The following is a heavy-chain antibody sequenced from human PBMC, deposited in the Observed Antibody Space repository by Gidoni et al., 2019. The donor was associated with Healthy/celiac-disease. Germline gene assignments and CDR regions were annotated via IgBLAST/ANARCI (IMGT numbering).Heavy chain of an antibody. J-gene: IGHJ3*02. V-gene: IGHV1-69*01. CDR1: GGTFSSYA. Sequence: QVQLVQSGAEVKKPGSSVKVSCKASGGTFSSYAISWVRQAPGQGLEWMGGIIPIFGTANYAQKFQGRVTITADETTSTAYMELSSLRSEDTAVYYCARLAPELEGATGAFDIWGQGTMVTVSS. CDR3: ARLAPELEGATGAFDI. D-gene: IGHD1-26*01. CDR2: IIPIFGTA.